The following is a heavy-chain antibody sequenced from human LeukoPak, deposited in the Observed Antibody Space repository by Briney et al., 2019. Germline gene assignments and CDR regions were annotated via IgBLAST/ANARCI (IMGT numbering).Heavy chain of an antibody. J-gene: IGHJ5*02. CDR2: ITSRGDTT. Sequence: GGSLRLSCAASGFTLDTYAMAWVRQAPGKGLQWVSTITSRGDTTYYAESVTGRFTISRDNSKHTLYLQMNSLRAEDTAVYYCAKSTPGIRLRAWFDPWGQGTLVTVSP. D-gene: IGHD1-1*01. V-gene: IGHV3-23*01. CDR3: AKSTPGIRLRAWFDP. CDR1: GFTLDTYA.